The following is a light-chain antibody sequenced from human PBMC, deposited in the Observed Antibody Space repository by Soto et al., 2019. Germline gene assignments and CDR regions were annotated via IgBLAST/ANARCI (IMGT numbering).Light chain of an antibody. J-gene: IGLJ1*01. CDR3: GSYAGSNPFV. Sequence: QSALTQPASVSGSPGQSGTLSCSGTNSDIVIYNFVSWYHQHPGKAPKLMIYEGSKRPSGISYRFSGSRYGNTASLTISGLQDEDEADYYFGSYAGSNPFVFCTGTTLTVL. CDR2: EGS. CDR1: NSDIVIYNF. V-gene: IGLV2-23*01.